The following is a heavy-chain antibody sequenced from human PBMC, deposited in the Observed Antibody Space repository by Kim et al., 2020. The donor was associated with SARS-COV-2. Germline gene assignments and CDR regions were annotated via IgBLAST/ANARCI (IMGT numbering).Heavy chain of an antibody. V-gene: IGHV4-39*01. CDR1: GGSISSSSYY. CDR3: ARRLGGRKDYYYYGMDV. CDR2: IYYSGST. Sequence: SETLSLTCTVSGGSISSSSYYWGWIRQPPGKGLEWIGSIYYSGSTYYNPSLKSRVTISVDTSKNQFSLKLSSVTAADTAVYYCARRLGGRKDYYYYGMDVWGQGTTVTVSS. J-gene: IGHJ6*02.